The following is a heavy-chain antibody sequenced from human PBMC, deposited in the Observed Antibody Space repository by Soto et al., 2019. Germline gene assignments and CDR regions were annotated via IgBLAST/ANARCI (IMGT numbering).Heavy chain of an antibody. V-gene: IGHV4-4*02. J-gene: IGHJ3*02. CDR2: IYHSGST. D-gene: IGHD1-26*01. Sequence: QVQLQESGPGLVKPSGTLSLTCAVSGGSISSSNWWSWVRQPPGKGLEWIGEIYHSGSTNYNPSLKSRATISVDKSKNQFSLKLTSVTAAETAVYYCARAIESYGAFDISGQGTMVTVSS. CDR1: GGSISSSNW. CDR3: ARAIESYGAFDI.